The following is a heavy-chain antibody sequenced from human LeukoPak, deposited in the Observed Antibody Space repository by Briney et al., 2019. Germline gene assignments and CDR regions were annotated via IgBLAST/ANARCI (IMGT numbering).Heavy chain of an antibody. D-gene: IGHD2-2*01. CDR3: ARDTVAIVVVPAAYGAFDI. J-gene: IGHJ3*02. CDR1: GFTFSSYA. CDR2: ISYDGSNK. Sequence: GGSLRLSCAASGFTFSSYAMHWVRQAPGKGLEWVAVISYDGSNKYYADSVKGRFTISRDNSRNTLYLQMNSLRAEDTAVYYCARDTVAIVVVPAAYGAFDIWGQGTMVTVSS. V-gene: IGHV3-30-3*01.